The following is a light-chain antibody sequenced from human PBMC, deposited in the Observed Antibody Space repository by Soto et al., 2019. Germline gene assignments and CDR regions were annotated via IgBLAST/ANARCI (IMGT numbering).Light chain of an antibody. CDR2: GAS. Sequence: DIQMTQSPSTLSGSVGDRVTITCRASQTISSWLAWYQQKPGKAPNLLIYGASSLQSGVPSRFSGSRSGTDFTLTINSLQPEDFAVYYCQQTYNSPLTFGQETKVDIK. V-gene: IGKV1-39*01. J-gene: IGKJ1*01. CDR3: QQTYNSPLT. CDR1: QTISSW.